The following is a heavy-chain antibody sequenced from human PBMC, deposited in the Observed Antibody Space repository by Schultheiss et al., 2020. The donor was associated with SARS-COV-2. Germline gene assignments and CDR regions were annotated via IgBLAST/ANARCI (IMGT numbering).Heavy chain of an antibody. V-gene: IGHV3-23*01. D-gene: IGHD2-2*01. CDR3: AKDGGDIVVVPAATYFSYYMDV. CDR1: GFTFSNAW. Sequence: GESLKISCAASGFTFSNAWMSWVRQAPGKGLEWVSAISGSGGSTYYADSVKGRFTISRDNSKNTLYLQMNSLRAEDTAVYSCAKDGGDIVVVPAATYFSYYMDVWGKGTTVTVSS. CDR2: ISGSGGST. J-gene: IGHJ6*03.